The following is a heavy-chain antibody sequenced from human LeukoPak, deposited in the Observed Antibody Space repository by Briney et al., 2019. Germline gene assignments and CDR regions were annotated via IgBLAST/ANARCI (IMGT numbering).Heavy chain of an antibody. J-gene: IGHJ4*02. V-gene: IGHV3-30*18. Sequence: PGRSLRLSCAASGFTFSSYGMHWVRQAPGKGLEWVAVISYDGSNKYYADSVKGRFTISRDNSKNTLYLQMNSLRAEDTAVYYCAKDFYQPAAMDYWGQGTLVTVSS. D-gene: IGHD2-2*01. CDR3: AKDFYQPAAMDY. CDR2: ISYDGSNK. CDR1: GFTFSSYG.